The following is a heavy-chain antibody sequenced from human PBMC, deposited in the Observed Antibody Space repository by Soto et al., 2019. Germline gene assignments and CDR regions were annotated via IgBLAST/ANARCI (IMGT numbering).Heavy chain of an antibody. Sequence: GGSLRLSCAASGFTFSSYWMHWVRQAPGKGLVWVSRINSDGSSTSYADSVKGRFTISRDNAKNTLYLQMNSLRAEDTAVYYCARGRYYYDSSGCSDYWGQGTLVTVSS. V-gene: IGHV3-74*01. CDR2: INSDGSST. CDR3: ARGRYYYDSSGCSDY. D-gene: IGHD3-22*01. CDR1: GFTFSSYW. J-gene: IGHJ4*02.